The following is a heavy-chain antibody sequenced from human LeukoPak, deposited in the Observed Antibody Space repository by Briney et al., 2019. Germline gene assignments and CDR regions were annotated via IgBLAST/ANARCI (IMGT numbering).Heavy chain of an antibody. CDR3: ARDRRRDGYKRAFDI. D-gene: IGHD5-24*01. Sequence: GGSLRLSCAASEFAFSSYWMYWVRQAPGKGLVWVSRINTDGSSTNYADSVKGRFTISRDNAKNTLYLQMNSLRAGDTAVYYCARDRRRDGYKRAFDIWGQGTMVTVSS. V-gene: IGHV3-74*01. J-gene: IGHJ3*02. CDR1: EFAFSSYW. CDR2: INTDGSST.